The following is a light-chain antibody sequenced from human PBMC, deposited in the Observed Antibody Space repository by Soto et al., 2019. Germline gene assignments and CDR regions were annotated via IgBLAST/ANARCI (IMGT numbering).Light chain of an antibody. V-gene: IGKV3-15*01. CDR3: QQYDDWPST. J-gene: IGKJ1*01. CDR2: GAS. CDR1: QSVNSN. Sequence: EIVLTQSPATLSVSPGDRATLSCRASQSVNSNLAWYHLKPGQAPRLLIYGASIRAAGIPARFTGSESGTEFTLSISSLQSEDFAVYYCQQYDDWPSTFGHGTKVESK.